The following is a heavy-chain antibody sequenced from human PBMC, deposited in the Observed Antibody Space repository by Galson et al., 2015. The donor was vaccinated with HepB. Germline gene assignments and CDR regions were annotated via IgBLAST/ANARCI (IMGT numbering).Heavy chain of an antibody. Sequence: SVKVSCKASGYIFTNYGISWVRQAPGQGLEWMGWISTQKGKTNYAQKLQGRVTMTTDTSTSTAYMELRSLRSDDTAVYYCARGPYYYDSSGISGYWGQGTLVTVSS. CDR2: ISTQKGKT. J-gene: IGHJ4*02. D-gene: IGHD3-22*01. CDR3: ARGPYYYDSSGISGY. V-gene: IGHV1-18*04. CDR1: GYIFTNYG.